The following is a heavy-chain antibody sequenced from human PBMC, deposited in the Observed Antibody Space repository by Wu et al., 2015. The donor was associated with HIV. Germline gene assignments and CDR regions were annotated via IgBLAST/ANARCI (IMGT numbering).Heavy chain of an antibody. CDR3: ATGIIKQWLVPGYYFDY. Sequence: QVQLVQSGAEVKKPGASVKVSCKVSGYTLTESSIHWVRQTPGKGLEWMGGFDPEDDETTYAQSFQGRLTMTEDTSTDTAYMELSSLRSEDTAVYYCATGIIKQWLVPGYYFDYWGQGTLVTVSS. CDR2: FDPEDDET. CDR1: GYTLTESS. D-gene: IGHD6-19*01. V-gene: IGHV1-24*01. J-gene: IGHJ4*02.